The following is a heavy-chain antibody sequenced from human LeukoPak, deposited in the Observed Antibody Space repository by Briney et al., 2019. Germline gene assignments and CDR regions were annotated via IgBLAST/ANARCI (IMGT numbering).Heavy chain of an antibody. CDR1: GYTFTGYY. CDR2: ISAYNGNT. D-gene: IGHD1/OR15-1a*01. Sequence: ASVKVSCKASGYTFTGYYMHWVRQAPGQGLEWMGWISAYNGNTNYAQKFQGRFTMTTDTSTTTAYMELRSLRFDDTAVYYCARDLAWGYVEQRLGWLDPWGQGALVTVSS. J-gene: IGHJ5*02. CDR3: ARDLAWGYVEQRLGWLDP. V-gene: IGHV1-18*04.